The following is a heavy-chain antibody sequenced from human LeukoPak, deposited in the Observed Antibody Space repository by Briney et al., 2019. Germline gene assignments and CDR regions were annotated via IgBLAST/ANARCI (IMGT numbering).Heavy chain of an antibody. CDR1: GGTISSYY. J-gene: IGHJ5*02. Sequence: SETLYLTCNVSGGTISSYYWSWIRQPPGQGLEWMGNINYSGSTNYNPSLKRRVTISVDTSKNQFSLKLSSVTAADTAVYYCARDSSFAYCSGGSCYAGYSYGPGWFDPWGQGTLVTVSS. CDR3: ARDSSFAYCSGGSCYAGYSYGPGWFDP. CDR2: INYSGST. D-gene: IGHD2-15*01. V-gene: IGHV4-59*01.